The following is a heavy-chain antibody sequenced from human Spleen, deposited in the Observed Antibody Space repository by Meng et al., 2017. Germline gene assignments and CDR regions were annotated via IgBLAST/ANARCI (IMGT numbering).Heavy chain of an antibody. V-gene: IGHV3-49*03. D-gene: IGHD3-10*01. Sequence: GGSLRLSCTASGFTFGDYAMSWFRQAPGKGRERVGFIRAKPYGATTEYAASVKGRFTISRDDSKSTAYLQKNSLKTEDTAVYFCARGPGVRGLSAGYWGQGTLVTVAS. J-gene: IGHJ4*02. CDR2: IRAKPYGATT. CDR1: GFTFGDYA. CDR3: ARGPGVRGLSAGY.